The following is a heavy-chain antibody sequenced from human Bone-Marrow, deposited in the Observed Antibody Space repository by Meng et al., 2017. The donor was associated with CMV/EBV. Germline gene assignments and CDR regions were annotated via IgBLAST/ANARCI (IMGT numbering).Heavy chain of an antibody. CDR2: IYYSGST. J-gene: IGHJ4*02. D-gene: IGHD2-15*01. CDR1: GGSISSSSYY. CDR3: ARAALYSPFDY. Sequence: SETLSLTCTVSGGSISSSSYYWGWIRQPPGKGLEWIGSIYYSGSTYYNPSLKSRVTISVDTSKNQFSLKLSSVTAADTAVYYCARAALYSPFDYWGKGTLVTVSS. V-gene: IGHV4-39*07.